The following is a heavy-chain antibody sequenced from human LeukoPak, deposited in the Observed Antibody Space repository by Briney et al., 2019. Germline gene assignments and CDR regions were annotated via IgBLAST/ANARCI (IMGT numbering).Heavy chain of an antibody. CDR2: MFDTVST. V-gene: IGHV4-59*11. J-gene: IGHJ4*02. D-gene: IGHD5-18*01. CDR3: ATIKRGSTYGYFDF. CDR1: GASTASHY. Sequence: PSETLSLTWTVSGASTASHYWTWLRQPPGKELEWIAYMFDTVSTKSNPSLKSRLTLSVDTSKKQLSLRLSSVTAADTAAYYCATIKRGSTYGYFDFWGQGIKVTVSS.